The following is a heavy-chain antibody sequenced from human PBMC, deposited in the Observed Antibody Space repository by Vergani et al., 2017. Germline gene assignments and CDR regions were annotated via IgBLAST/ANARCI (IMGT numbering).Heavy chain of an antibody. CDR2: IYYSGST. J-gene: IGHJ3*02. V-gene: IGHV4-31*03. Sequence: QVQLQESGPGLVKPSQTLSLTCTVSGGSISSGGYYWSWIRQHPGKGLEWIGYIYYSGSTYYNPSLKSRVTISVDTSKNQFSLKLSSVTAADTAVYYCARPSGQQLPPNDAFDIWGQGTMVTVSS. CDR1: GGSISSGGYY. D-gene: IGHD6-13*01. CDR3: ARPSGQQLPPNDAFDI.